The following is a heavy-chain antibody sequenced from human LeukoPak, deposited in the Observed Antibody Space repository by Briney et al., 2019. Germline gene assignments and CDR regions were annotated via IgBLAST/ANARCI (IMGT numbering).Heavy chain of an antibody. J-gene: IGHJ4*02. CDR3: ARVKVLRFLEWFLDF. D-gene: IGHD3-3*01. Sequence: SETLSLTCTVSGSSVSSDEYYWSWVRQHPGKGLEWIGYVYYSGSSYYIPSLESRVTMSVEVSKNQFSLELRSVTAADTAVYYCARVKVLRFLEWFLDFWGQGALVTVSS. V-gene: IGHV4-31*03. CDR2: VYYSGSS. CDR1: GSSVSSDEYY.